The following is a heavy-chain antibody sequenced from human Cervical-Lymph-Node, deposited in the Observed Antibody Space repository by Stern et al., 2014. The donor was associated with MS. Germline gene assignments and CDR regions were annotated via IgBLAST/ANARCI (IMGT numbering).Heavy chain of an antibody. V-gene: IGHV1-46*01. CDR1: GYTFTSYY. J-gene: IGHJ6*02. D-gene: IGHD3-10*01. CDR2: INPSGGST. CDR3: ARVHEEEISYYYYFYNAMDV. Sequence: VQLVESGAEVKKPGASVKVSCKASGYTFTSYYMHWVRQAPGQGLEWMGIINPSGGSTSYAQKFQGRVTMTRDTSTSTAYMELISLRSDDTAVYYCARVHEEEISYYYYFYNAMDVWGQGTTVTVSS.